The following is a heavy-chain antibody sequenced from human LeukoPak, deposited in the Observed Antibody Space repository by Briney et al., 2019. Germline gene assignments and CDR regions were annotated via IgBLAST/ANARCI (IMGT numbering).Heavy chain of an antibody. V-gene: IGHV3-23*01. CDR2: ITGSGGNT. Sequence: SGGSLRLSCVDSGFTFSSYAMSWVRQAPGKGLEWVSTITGSGGNTFYADPVKGRFAVSRDNSKNTLYLQMNSLRAEDTAVYYCAKTGQFDYWGQGTLVTVSS. CDR3: AKTGQFDY. CDR1: GFTFSSYA. D-gene: IGHD7-27*01. J-gene: IGHJ4*02.